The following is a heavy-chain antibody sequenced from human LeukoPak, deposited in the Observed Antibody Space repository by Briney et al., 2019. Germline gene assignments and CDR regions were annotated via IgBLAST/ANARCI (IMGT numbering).Heavy chain of an antibody. CDR2: INHSGST. J-gene: IGHJ5*02. CDR3: ARVDYGDYWDNWFDP. Sequence: PSETLSLTCAVYGGSFSGYSWSWIRQPPGKGLEWIGEINHSGSTNYNPSLKSRVTISVDTSKNQFSLKLSSVTAADTAVYYCARVDYGDYWDNWFDPWGQGTLVTVSS. D-gene: IGHD4-17*01. V-gene: IGHV4-34*01. CDR1: GGSFSGYS.